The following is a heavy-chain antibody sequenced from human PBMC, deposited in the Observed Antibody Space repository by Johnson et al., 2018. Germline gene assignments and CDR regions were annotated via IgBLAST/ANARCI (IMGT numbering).Heavy chain of an antibody. D-gene: IGHD4-11*01. CDR2: ISSGSSYI. Sequence: QLVESGGGLVKPGGSLRLSCATSGFTFSSYGINWVRQAPGKGPEWVSFISSGSSYIYSADSVKGRFTVSRDDAKNSVFLQMNSLRVEDTAVYYCVRDSTRTVNWGQGTLVSVSS. CDR3: VRDSTRTVN. J-gene: IGHJ4*02. CDR1: GFTFSSYG. V-gene: IGHV3-21*01.